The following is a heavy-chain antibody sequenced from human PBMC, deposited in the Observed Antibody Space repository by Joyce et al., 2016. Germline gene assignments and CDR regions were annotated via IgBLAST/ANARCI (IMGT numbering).Heavy chain of an antibody. J-gene: IGHJ4*02. CDR3: VRSSWIRGPHFDS. CDR1: GFVFNTYS. V-gene: IGHV3-48*01. D-gene: IGHD5-18*01. CDR2: ITFNSNTI. Sequence: EAQLVESGGALVQPGGSLRLSCAASGFVFNTYSMNWVRQAPGKGVEWISYITFNSNTIYYADSVKGRFTISRDNAKHSLYLDMNSLRAEDTAVYHCVRSSWIRGPHFDSWGQGTLVAVSS.